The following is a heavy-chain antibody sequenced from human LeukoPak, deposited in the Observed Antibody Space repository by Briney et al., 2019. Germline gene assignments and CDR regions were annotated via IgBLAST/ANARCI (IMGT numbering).Heavy chain of an antibody. CDR1: GGSISSSSYY. D-gene: IGHD2-2*02. CDR2: IYYSGST. J-gene: IGHJ5*02. CDR3: ASGPPPGAAISMQNWFDP. Sequence: SETLSLTCTVSGGSISSSSYYWGWIRQPPGKGLEWIGSIYYSGSTYYNPSLKSRVTISVDTSKNQFSLKLSSVTAADTAVYYCASGPPPGAAISMQNWFDPWGQGTLVTVSS. V-gene: IGHV4-39*07.